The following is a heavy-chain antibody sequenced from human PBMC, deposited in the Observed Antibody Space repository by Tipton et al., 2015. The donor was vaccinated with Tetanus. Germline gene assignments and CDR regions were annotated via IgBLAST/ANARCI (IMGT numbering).Heavy chain of an antibody. CDR2: IFYSGNT. Sequence: TLSLTCTVSGGSISTYYWSWIRQPPGKGLEWIGYIFYSGNTNYNPSLKTRVTISVDTSKNQFSLKVSSVTAADTAVYHCARGPSVAYCSGGSCPVWFDPWGQGTLVTVSS. V-gene: IGHV4-59*08. CDR1: GGSISTYY. D-gene: IGHD2-15*01. J-gene: IGHJ5*02. CDR3: ARGPSVAYCSGGSCPVWFDP.